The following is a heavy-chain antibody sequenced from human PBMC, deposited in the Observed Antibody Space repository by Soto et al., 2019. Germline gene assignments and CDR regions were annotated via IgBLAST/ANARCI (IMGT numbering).Heavy chain of an antibody. Sequence: PSETLSLTCGVYGASFSEYHWNWIRQAPGKGLDWIGEISPTGSTNYNPSLESRVAISVDTSKSRFFLKMTSVTAADTAVYYCGRGRPRRKSTALHNCFGPWGQGILVPVSS. CDR3: GRGRPRRKSTALHNCFGP. D-gene: IGHD1-1*01. CDR1: GASFSEYH. CDR2: ISPTGST. V-gene: IGHV4-34*01. J-gene: IGHJ5*02.